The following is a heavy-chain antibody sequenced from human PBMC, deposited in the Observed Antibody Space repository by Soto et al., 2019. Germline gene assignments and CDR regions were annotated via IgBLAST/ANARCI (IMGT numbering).Heavy chain of an antibody. CDR3: ARVQQLVRGGYYYDGRDG. Sequence: ASVQVSCKGTGSTFTGYYMHWVRQSPGQGLEWMGWINPNSGGTNYAQKFQGRVTMTRDTSISTAYMELSRLRSDDTAVYYCARVQQLVRGGYYYDGRDGWGQGTTVTVSS. CDR1: GSTFTGYY. D-gene: IGHD6-13*01. CDR2: INPNSGGT. V-gene: IGHV1-2*02. J-gene: IGHJ6*02.